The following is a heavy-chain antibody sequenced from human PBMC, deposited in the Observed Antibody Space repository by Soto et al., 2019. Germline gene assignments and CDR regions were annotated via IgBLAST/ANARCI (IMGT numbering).Heavy chain of an antibody. CDR2: IGNSGGST. Sequence: GGSLRLSCAASGFTFSSYAMSWVRQAPGKGLEWVSGIGNSGGSTYYAGSVRGRFTISRDISTNTLYLQVSSLRVEDTALYYCAKVGNYYASGRRLDYFDYWGQGTLVTVSS. CDR1: GFTFSSYA. D-gene: IGHD3-10*01. J-gene: IGHJ4*02. V-gene: IGHV3-23*01. CDR3: AKVGNYYASGRRLDYFDY.